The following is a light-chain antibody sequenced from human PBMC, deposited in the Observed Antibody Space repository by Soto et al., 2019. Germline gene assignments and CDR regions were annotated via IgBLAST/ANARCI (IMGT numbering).Light chain of an antibody. CDR3: KSYAGSNTYV. Sequence: QSALTQPPSASGSPGQSVTISCTGTKTDIGFYDFVFWYQHHPGKAPRLIIYEVVQRPSGVPDRFSGTKSGNTASLTVSGLQAADEADYFCKSYAGSNTYVFGSGTKVTVL. J-gene: IGLJ1*01. CDR2: EVV. V-gene: IGLV2-8*01. CDR1: KTDIGFYDF.